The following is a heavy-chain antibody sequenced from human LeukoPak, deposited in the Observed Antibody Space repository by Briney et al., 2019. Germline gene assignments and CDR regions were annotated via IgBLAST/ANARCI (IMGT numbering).Heavy chain of an antibody. J-gene: IGHJ6*03. Sequence: SETLSLTCDVNGGSFSDGCFWSWIRQSPGKGLEWIGEINHRGSTNYNPSLKSPVTISLDPSQNQFSLRLTSVTAADPALYYCARVGSYYPFYFDAWSKGTTVTVSS. CDR3: ARVGSYYPFYFDA. CDR2: INHRGST. CDR1: GGSFSDGCF. V-gene: IGHV4-34*01.